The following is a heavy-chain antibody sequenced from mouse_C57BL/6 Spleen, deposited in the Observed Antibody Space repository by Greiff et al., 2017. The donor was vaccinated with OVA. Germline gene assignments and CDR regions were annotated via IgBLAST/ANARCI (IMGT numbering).Heavy chain of an antibody. CDR2: INPSSGYT. CDR1: GYTFTSYW. V-gene: IGHV1-7*01. Sequence: QVQLQQSGAELAKPGASVKLSCKASGYTFTSYWMHWVKQRPGQGLEWIGYINPSSGYTKYNQKFKDKATLTAEKSSSTAYMQLSSLTYEDSAVYYCARHGSREAWFAYWGQGTLVTVSA. CDR3: ARHGSREAWFAY. J-gene: IGHJ3*01. D-gene: IGHD1-1*01.